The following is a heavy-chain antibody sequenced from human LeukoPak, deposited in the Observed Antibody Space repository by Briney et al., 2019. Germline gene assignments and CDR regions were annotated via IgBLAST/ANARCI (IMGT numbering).Heavy chain of an antibody. CDR2: IYYSGST. D-gene: IGHD2-21*01. CDR3: VRGNVD. CDR1: GYSISSGYY. Sequence: SETLSLTCTVSGYSISSGYYWGWIRQPPGKGLEWIGSIYYSGSTYYNPSLKSRVTISIDTSKKQFSLNLTSVTAADTAIYYCVRGNVDWGQGTLVTVSS. J-gene: IGHJ4*02. V-gene: IGHV4-38-2*02.